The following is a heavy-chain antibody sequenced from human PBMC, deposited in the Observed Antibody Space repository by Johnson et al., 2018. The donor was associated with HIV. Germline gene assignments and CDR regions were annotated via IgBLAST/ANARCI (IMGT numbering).Heavy chain of an antibody. J-gene: IGHJ3*02. CDR1: GFTFSSYA. V-gene: IGHV3-30-3*01. Sequence: QVQLVESGGGVVQPGRSLRLSCAASGFTFSSYAMHWVRQAPGKGLEWVAVISYDGSNKYYADSVKGRFTISRDNSKNTLYLQMNSLRAEDTAMYYCARDAPDSGSYHACDIWGQGTMVTVSS. CDR2: ISYDGSNK. CDR3: ARDAPDSGSYHACDI. D-gene: IGHD1-26*01.